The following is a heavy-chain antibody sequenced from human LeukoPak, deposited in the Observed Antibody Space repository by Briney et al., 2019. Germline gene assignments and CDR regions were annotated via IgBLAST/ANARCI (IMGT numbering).Heavy chain of an antibody. Sequence: GESLKISCKGSGYSFNTYWIGWVRQMPGKGLEWMGSIYPGDSDIRYSPSFQGQVTISADKSISTAYLQWSSLKASDTATYYCARRDFDWLYFDYWGQGTLVTVSS. D-gene: IGHD3-9*01. V-gene: IGHV5-51*01. J-gene: IGHJ4*02. CDR1: GYSFNTYW. CDR3: ARRDFDWLYFDY. CDR2: IYPGDSDI.